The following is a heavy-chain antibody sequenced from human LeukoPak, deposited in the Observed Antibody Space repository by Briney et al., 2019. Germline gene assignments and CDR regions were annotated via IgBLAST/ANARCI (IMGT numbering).Heavy chain of an antibody. CDR3: ARRKDSDY. CDR2: ISVSSSTI. V-gene: IGHV3-48*02. CDR1: GFTFSSYS. D-gene: IGHD1-14*01. Sequence: GGSLRLSCAASGFTFSSYSMNWVRQAPGKGLEWVSYISVSSSTIYYADSVKGRFTISRDNAKNSLYLQMNSLRDVDTAVYYCARRKDSDYWGQGTLVTVSS. J-gene: IGHJ4*02.